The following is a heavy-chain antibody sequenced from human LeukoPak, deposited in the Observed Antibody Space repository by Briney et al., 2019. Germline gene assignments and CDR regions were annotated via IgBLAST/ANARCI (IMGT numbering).Heavy chain of an antibody. Sequence: SETLSLTCTVSGYSISSGYYWGWIRQPPGKGLEWIGSIYHSGSTYYNPSLKSRVTISVDTSKNQFSLKLSSVTAADTAVYYCARETRDWGQGTLVTVSS. CDR1: GYSISSGYY. CDR2: IYHSGST. J-gene: IGHJ4*02. CDR3: ARETRD. V-gene: IGHV4-38-2*02.